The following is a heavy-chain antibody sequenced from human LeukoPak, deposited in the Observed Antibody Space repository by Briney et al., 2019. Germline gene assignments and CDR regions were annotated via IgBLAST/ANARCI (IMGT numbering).Heavy chain of an antibody. CDR1: GFTFSSYA. CDR2: ISYDGSNK. D-gene: IGHD6-13*01. J-gene: IGHJ5*02. CDR3: ARRGLRAAAGYNWFDP. Sequence: GGSLRLSCAASGFTFSSYAMHWVRQAPGKGLEWVAVISYDGSNKYYADSVKGRFTISRDNSKNTLYLQMNSLRAEDTAVYYCARRGLRAAAGYNWFDPWGQGTLVTVSS. V-gene: IGHV3-30-3*01.